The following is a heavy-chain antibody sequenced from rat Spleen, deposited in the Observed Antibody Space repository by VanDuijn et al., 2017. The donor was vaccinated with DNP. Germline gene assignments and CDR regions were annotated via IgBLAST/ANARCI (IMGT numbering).Heavy chain of an antibody. CDR3: ATQGQLQWFPY. D-gene: IGHD1-10*01. CDR1: GFSFSGFY. V-gene: IGHV5-22*01. CDR2: IGSDGYAP. J-gene: IGHJ3*01. Sequence: EVQLVESGGGLVQPGRSLKLSCAASGFSFSGFYMAWVRQAPTKGLEWVAYIGSDGYAPYYGDSVKGRFTISRDNAKSTLYLQMNSLRSEDTATYYCATQGQLQWFPYWGQGSLVTVSS.